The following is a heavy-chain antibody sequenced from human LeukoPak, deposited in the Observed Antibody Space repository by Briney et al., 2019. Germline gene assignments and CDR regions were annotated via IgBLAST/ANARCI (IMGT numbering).Heavy chain of an antibody. V-gene: IGHV3-43*02. Sequence: GGSLRLSCAASGFTFDDYVMHWVRQAPGKGLEWVSFISGDGGATYYADSAKGRFTISRDNGRKSLYLQMDSLRADDTAVYYCARTFLSGDGKKVGYFDDWGQGTLVTVSS. CDR1: GFTFDDYV. D-gene: IGHD5-24*01. CDR2: ISGDGGAT. J-gene: IGHJ4*02. CDR3: ARTFLSGDGKKVGYFDD.